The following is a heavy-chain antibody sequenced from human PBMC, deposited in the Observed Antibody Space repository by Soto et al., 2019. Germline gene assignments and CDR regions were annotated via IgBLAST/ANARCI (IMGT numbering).Heavy chain of an antibody. J-gene: IGHJ4*02. CDR2: IYYSGST. D-gene: IGHD6-13*01. Sequence: SETLSLTCTVSGGSVSSGSYYWSWIRQPPGKGLEWIGYIYYSGSTNYNPSLKSRVTISVDTSKNQFSLKLSSVTAADTAVYYCARRYSSSFDYWGQGTLVTVSS. CDR1: GGSVSSGSYY. V-gene: IGHV4-61*01. CDR3: ARRYSSSFDY.